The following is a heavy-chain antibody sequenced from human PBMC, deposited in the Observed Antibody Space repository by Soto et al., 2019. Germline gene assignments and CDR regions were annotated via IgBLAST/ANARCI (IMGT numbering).Heavy chain of an antibody. V-gene: IGHV4-30-4*08. CDR1: GVSISSNYF. J-gene: IGHJ4*02. CDR3: ARGNTPLDY. D-gene: IGHD2-15*01. CDR2: IYYSGST. Sequence: PSETLSLTCAVSGVSISSNYFWGWIRQPPGRGLEWVGYIYYSGSTYYNPSLKSRVTISVDTSKNQFSLKVSSVTAADTAVYYCARGNTPLDYWGQGTLVTVSS.